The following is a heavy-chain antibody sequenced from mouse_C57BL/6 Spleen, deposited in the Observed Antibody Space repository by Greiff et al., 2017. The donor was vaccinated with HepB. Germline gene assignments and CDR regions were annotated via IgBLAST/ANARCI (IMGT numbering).Heavy chain of an antibody. CDR3: AREGASPDYYAMDY. CDR2: IYPRSGNT. CDR1: GYTFTSYG. Sequence: VQLQQSGAELARPGASVKLSCKASGYTFTSYGISWVKQRTGQGLEWIGEIYPRSGNTYYNEKFKGKATLTADKSSSTAYMELRSLTSEDSAVYFCAREGASPDYYAMDYWGQGTSVTVSS. J-gene: IGHJ4*01. V-gene: IGHV1-81*01.